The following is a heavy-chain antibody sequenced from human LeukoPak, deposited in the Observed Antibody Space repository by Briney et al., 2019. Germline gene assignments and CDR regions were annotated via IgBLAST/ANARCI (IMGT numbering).Heavy chain of an antibody. CDR2: GVYPEST. J-gene: IGHJ3*02. CDR3: ASSNSGSYNDAFDI. V-gene: IGHV4-61*01. Sequence: SETLSLTCSVSGASVISGPHYWSWIRQPPGKGLDWIGYGVYPESTNYNPSLKSRVTISVDTSKRQFSLQLRSVTAADTAIYYCASSNSGSYNDAFDIWGQGTMVTVSS. D-gene: IGHD1-26*01. CDR1: GASVISGPHY.